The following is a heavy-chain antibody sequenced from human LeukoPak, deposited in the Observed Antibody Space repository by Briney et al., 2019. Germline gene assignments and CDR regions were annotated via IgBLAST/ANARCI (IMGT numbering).Heavy chain of an antibody. CDR3: ARQYSGYDGLYYYYMDV. CDR2: IYYSGST. V-gene: IGHV4-34*01. CDR1: GGSFSGYY. D-gene: IGHD5-12*01. J-gene: IGHJ6*03. Sequence: SETLSLTCAVYGGSFSGYYWSWIRQPPGKGVEWIGSIYYSGSTYYNPSLKSRVTISVDTSKNQFSLKLSSVTAADTAVYYCARQYSGYDGLYYYYMDVWGKGTTVTISS.